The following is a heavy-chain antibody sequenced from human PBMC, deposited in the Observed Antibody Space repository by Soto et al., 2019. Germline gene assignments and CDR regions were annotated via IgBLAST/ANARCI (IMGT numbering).Heavy chain of an antibody. CDR3: AREGLYYYDSSGYLSHAFDI. Sequence: GGSLRLSCAASGFTVSSNYMSWVRQAPGKGLEWVSVIYSGGSTYYADSVKGRFTISRDNSKNTLYLQMNSLRAEDTAVYYCAREGLYYYDSSGYLSHAFDIWGQGTMVTVSS. V-gene: IGHV3-66*01. D-gene: IGHD3-22*01. J-gene: IGHJ3*02. CDR2: IYSGGST. CDR1: GFTVSSNY.